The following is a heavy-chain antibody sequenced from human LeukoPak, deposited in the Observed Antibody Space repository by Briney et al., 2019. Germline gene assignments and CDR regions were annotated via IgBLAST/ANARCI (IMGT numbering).Heavy chain of an antibody. CDR2: INHSGST. V-gene: IGHV4-34*01. CDR1: GGSFSGYY. Sequence: PSETLSLTCAVYGGSFSGYYWSWIRQPPGKGLEWIGEINHSGSTNYNPSLKSRVTILVDTSKNQFSLKLTSVTAADTAVYYCARDGMDTAKANFDFWGQGTLVTVSS. D-gene: IGHD5-18*01. CDR3: ARDGMDTAKANFDF. J-gene: IGHJ4*02.